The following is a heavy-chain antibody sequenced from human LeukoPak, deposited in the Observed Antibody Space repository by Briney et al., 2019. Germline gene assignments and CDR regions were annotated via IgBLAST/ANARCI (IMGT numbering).Heavy chain of an antibody. V-gene: IGHV4-34*01. J-gene: IGHJ4*02. D-gene: IGHD2-8*01. CDR3: AGLGSQWAVLSDYFDY. CDR2: INYSGST. CDR1: GGSFSSYY. Sequence: AETLSLTCAVYGGSFSSYYWSWIRQPPGKGLEWMGEINYSGSTNYNPALKSGVTISVDTSKNKFSYKLRYGTSADTTVLYYAGLGSQWAVLSDYFDYWGQGTLVTVSS.